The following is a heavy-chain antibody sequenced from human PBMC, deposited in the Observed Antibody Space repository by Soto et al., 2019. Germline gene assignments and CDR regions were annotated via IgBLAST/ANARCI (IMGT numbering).Heavy chain of an antibody. Sequence: GGSLRLSCAASGFTFSSYGMHWVRQAPGKGLEWVAVISYDGSNKYYADSVKGRFTISRDNSKNTLYLQMNSLRAEDTAVYYCAKGSGYGFDDWGQGTLVTVSS. CDR2: ISYDGSNK. CDR3: AKGSGYGFDD. D-gene: IGHD3-22*01. J-gene: IGHJ4*02. CDR1: GFTFSSYG. V-gene: IGHV3-30*18.